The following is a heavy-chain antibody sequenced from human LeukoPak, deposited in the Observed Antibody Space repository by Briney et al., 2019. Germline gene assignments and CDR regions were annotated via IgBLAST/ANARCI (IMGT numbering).Heavy chain of an antibody. CDR3: AALADYIDY. V-gene: IGHV3-30*03. CDR2: ISYDGSNT. CDR1: GFTFRSYG. D-gene: IGHD3-3*02. J-gene: IGHJ4*02. Sequence: GRSLRLSCAASGFTFRSYGMHWVRQVPGKGLEWVAVISYDGSNTYSADSVKGRFTISRDNSKNTVYLQMNSLRAEDTANYYCAALADYIDYWGQGTLVTVSS.